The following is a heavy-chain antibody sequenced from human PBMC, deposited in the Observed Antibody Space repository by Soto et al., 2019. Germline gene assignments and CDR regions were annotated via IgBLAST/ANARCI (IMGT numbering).Heavy chain of an antibody. V-gene: IGHV3-48*01. CDR3: ARDLLAQLYYIKTYYFAY. Sequence: EVQLVESGGGLVQPGGSLRLSCAASGFTFSSYSMNWVRQAPGKGLEWVSYISSSSSTIYYADSVKGRCTISRDNAMHSLYLQMNSLRAEDTAVYYWARDLLAQLYYIKTYYFAYSGQGTLVTVSS. CDR2: ISSSSSTI. CDR1: GFTFSSYS. J-gene: IGHJ4*02. D-gene: IGHD4-4*01.